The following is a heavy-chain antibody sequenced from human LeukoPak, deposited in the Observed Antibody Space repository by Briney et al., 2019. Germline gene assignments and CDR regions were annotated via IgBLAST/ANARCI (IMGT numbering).Heavy chain of an antibody. CDR1: GGSISSGGYY. CDR2: IYYSGST. Sequence: SQTLSLTCTVSGGSISSGGYYWNWIRQHPGKGLEWIGYIYYSGSTYYNPSLKSRVTISVDTSKNQFSLKLSSVTAADTAVYYCARHQYEWELLGWFDPWGQGTLVTVSS. V-gene: IGHV4-31*03. J-gene: IGHJ5*02. CDR3: ARHQYEWELLGWFDP. D-gene: IGHD1-26*01.